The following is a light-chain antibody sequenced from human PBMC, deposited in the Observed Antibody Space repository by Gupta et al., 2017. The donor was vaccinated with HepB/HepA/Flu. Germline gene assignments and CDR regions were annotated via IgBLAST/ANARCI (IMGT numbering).Light chain of an antibody. CDR2: AAS. V-gene: IGKV1-39*01. J-gene: IGKJ1*01. CDR3: QQSYSTPRT. Sequence: IQMTQSPSSLSASVGDRVTITCRASQSISSYLNWYQQKPGKVPKLLIYAASSLQSGVPSRFSGSGSGTDFTLTISSLQPEDFATYYCQQSYSTPRTSGQGTKVEIK. CDR1: QSISSY.